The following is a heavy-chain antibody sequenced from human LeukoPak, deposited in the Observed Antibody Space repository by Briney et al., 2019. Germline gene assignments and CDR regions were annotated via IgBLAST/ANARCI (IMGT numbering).Heavy chain of an antibody. CDR2: INTNTGNP. CDR3: ARDLTGTAFDI. J-gene: IGHJ3*02. Sequence: GASVKVSCKASGYTLTGYYMHWVRQAPGQGLEWMGWINTNTGNPTYAQGFTGRFVFSLDTSVSTAYLQISSLKAEDTAVYYCARDLTGTAFDIWGQGTMVTVSS. D-gene: IGHD7-27*01. CDR1: GYTLTGYY. V-gene: IGHV7-4-1*02.